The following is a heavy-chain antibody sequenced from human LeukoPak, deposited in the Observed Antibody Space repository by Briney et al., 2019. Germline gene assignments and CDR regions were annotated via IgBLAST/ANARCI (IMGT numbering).Heavy chain of an antibody. V-gene: IGHV3-23*01. CDR1: GFTFSSYW. CDR3: TKGFPPYSSSSHYYYMDV. D-gene: IGHD6-6*01. J-gene: IGHJ6*03. CDR2: ISGNGGIT. Sequence: GGSLRLSCAASGFTFSSYWMTWVRQAPGKGLEWVSAISGNGGITYYADSVKGRFTISGDSSKNTLYLQMNSLRAEDTALYYCTKGFPPYSSSSHYYYMDVWGKGTTVTVSS.